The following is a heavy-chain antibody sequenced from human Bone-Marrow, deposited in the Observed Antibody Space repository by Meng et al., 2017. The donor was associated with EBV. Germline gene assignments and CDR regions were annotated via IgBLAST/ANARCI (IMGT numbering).Heavy chain of an antibody. J-gene: IGHJ5*02. Sequence: QVQLVQSGAEVKKPGSSVKVSCKASGDIFTNLAFTWVRQAPGKGLEWMGGFLPILGAANYAQKFQRSLTLPADQSTTAAFLELRSLRVDDTAVYFCARDGIAVPGGSNWFDPWGQGTLVTVSS. D-gene: IGHD6-19*01. CDR1: GDIFTNLA. CDR3: ARDGIAVPGGSNWFDP. CDR2: FLPILGAA. V-gene: IGHV1-69*01.